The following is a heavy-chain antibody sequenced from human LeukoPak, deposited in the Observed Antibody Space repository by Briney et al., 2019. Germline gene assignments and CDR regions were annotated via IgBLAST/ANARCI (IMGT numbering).Heavy chain of an antibody. CDR1: GYSISSGYY. CDR2: IYHSGST. CDR3: ASYTTNSRYYYMDV. D-gene: IGHD1-1*01. J-gene: IGHJ6*03. V-gene: IGHV4-38-2*02. Sequence: SETLSLTCTVSGYSISSGYYWGWIRQPPGKGLEWIGSIYHSGSTYYNPSLKSRVTISVDTSKNQFSLKLSSVTAADTAVYYCASYTTNSRYYYMDVWGKGTTVTVSS.